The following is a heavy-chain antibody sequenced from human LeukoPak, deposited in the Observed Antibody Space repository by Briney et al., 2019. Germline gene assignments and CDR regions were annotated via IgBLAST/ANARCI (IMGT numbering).Heavy chain of an antibody. D-gene: IGHD6-13*01. CDR3: AKDFMAGAAGTEGAEFDY. CDR1: GFRFSNYA. J-gene: IGHJ4*02. V-gene: IGHV3-23*01. CDR2: ISGGGSST. Sequence: GGSLRLSCTASGFRFSNYAMNWVRQAPGKGLEWVSVISGGGSSTNYADSVKGRFTISRDNSKNTLYLQMNSLRAEDTALYYCAKDFMAGAAGTEGAEFDYWGQGTLVTVSS.